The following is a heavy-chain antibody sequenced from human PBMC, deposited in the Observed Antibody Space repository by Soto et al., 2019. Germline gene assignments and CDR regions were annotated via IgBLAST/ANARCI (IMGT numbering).Heavy chain of an antibody. D-gene: IGHD3-16*01. CDR1: GGAIIDTNYY. V-gene: IGHV4-39*01. CDR3: ARHTRYTYVYFPRYIDQ. Sequence: SETLSLTCTVSGGAIIDTNYYWGWIRQPPGKGLEWIGSIFHSGNTYYNPSLESRVTISVDTSKNQFSLMLNSVTAADTAIYYCARHTRYTYVYFPRYIDQWGKGTRVTFSS. CDR2: IFHSGNT. J-gene: IGHJ4*02.